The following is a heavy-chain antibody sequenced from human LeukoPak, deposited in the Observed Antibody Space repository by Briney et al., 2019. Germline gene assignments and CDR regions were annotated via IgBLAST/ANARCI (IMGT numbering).Heavy chain of an antibody. CDR1: VGSISSSTYY. D-gene: IGHD4-17*01. CDR3: VLDYGDYAFDY. J-gene: IGHJ4*02. Sequence: SETLSLTCTFSVGSISSSTYYWGWIRQSPGKGLEWIGNIYYSGNTYYNPSLKSRVTISVDTSKNQFSLKLSSVTAADTAVYYCVLDYGDYAFDYWGQGTLVTVSS. CDR2: IYYSGNT. V-gene: IGHV4-39*01.